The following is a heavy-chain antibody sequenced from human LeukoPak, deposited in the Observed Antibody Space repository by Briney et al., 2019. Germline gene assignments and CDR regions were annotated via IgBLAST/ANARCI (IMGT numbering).Heavy chain of an antibody. V-gene: IGHV4-4*07. Sequence: SETLSLTCTVSGGSISSYYWSWIRQPAGKGLEWIGRIYTSGSTNYNPSLKSRVTISVDTPKNQFSLQLSSLTAADTAVYYCAGGYSSGWTAGLDFWGQGTLVTVSS. J-gene: IGHJ4*02. CDR2: IYTSGST. D-gene: IGHD3-22*01. CDR1: GGSISSYY. CDR3: AGGYSSGWTAGLDF.